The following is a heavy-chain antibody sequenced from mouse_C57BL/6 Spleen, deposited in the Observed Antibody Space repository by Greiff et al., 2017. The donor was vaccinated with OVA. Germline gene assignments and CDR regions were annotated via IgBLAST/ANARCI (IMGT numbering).Heavy chain of an antibody. CDR2: ISYVGSN. V-gene: IGHV3-6*01. D-gene: IGHD2-4*01. J-gene: IGHJ3*01. Sequence: VQLKESGPGLVKPSQSLSLTCSVTGYSIPSGYYWNWIRQFPGNKLEWMGYISYVGSNNYNPSLKNRTPLTRDPSKDQSFLKLNYVTIEDTATLYEAKEEDYGGFAYGGQGTLVTVSA. CDR1: GYSIPSGYY. CDR3: AKEEDYGGFAY.